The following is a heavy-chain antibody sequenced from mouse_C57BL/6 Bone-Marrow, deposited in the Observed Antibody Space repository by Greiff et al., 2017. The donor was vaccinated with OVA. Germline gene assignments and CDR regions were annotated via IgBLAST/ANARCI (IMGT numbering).Heavy chain of an antibody. V-gene: IGHV1-15*01. J-gene: IGHJ1*03. CDR1: GYTFTDYE. Sequence: QVQLQQSGAELVRPRASVTLSCKASGYTFTDYEMHWVKQTPVHGLEWIGAIDPETGGTAYNQKFKGKAILTADKSSSTAYMELRSLTSEDSAVYYCTRAYGSSLYWYFDVWGTGTTVTVSS. CDR3: TRAYGSSLYWYFDV. CDR2: IDPETGGT. D-gene: IGHD1-1*01.